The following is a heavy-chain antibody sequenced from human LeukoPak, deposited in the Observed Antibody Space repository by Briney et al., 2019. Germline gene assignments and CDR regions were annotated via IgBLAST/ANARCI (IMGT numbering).Heavy chain of an antibody. D-gene: IGHD3-22*01. CDR2: INHSGST. J-gene: IGHJ6*03. V-gene: IGHV4-34*01. CDR3: ARGTFRYYDSSGYYPPYYYYYMDV. Sequence: SETLSLTCAVYGGSFSGYYWSWIRQPPGKGLEWIGEINHSGSTNYNPSLKSRVTISVDTSKNQFSLKLSSVTAADTAVYYCARGTFRYYDSSGYYPPYYYYYMDVWGKGTTVTVSS. CDR1: GGSFSGYY.